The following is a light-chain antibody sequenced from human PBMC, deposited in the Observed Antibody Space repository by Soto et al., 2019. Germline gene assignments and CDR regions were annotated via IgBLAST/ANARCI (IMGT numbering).Light chain of an antibody. J-gene: IGKJ2*01. CDR3: QQYGSSPPYT. V-gene: IGKV3D-20*01. Sequence: EIVLTQSPATLSLSPGERATLSCGASQSVSSSYLAWYQQKPGLAPRLLIYDASSRATGIPDRFSGSGFGTDFTLTISRLEPEDFAVYYCQQYGSSPPYTFGQGTKLEIK. CDR2: DAS. CDR1: QSVSSSY.